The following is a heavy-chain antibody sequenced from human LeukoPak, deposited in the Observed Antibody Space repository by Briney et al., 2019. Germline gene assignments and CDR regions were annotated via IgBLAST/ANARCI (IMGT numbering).Heavy chain of an antibody. CDR3: ARDIYGDYVGSFNYYYYYYMDV. D-gene: IGHD4-17*01. V-gene: IGHV1-2*02. CDR1: GYTFSGFY. Sequence: GASVKVSCKASGYTFSGFYIHWVRQAPGQGLEWMGWINPNSGGTNYAQKFQGRVTMTRDTSISTAYMELSRLRSDDTAVYYCARDIYGDYVGSFNYYYYYYMDVWGKGTTVTVSS. CDR2: INPNSGGT. J-gene: IGHJ6*03.